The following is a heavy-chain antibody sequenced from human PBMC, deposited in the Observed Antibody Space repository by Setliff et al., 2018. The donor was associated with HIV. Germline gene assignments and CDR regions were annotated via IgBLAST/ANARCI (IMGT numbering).Heavy chain of an antibody. V-gene: IGHV1-18*01. Sequence: ASVKVSCKASGYSFTNYGISWVRQAPGQGLEWMGWISSYNDNTNYAQKFQGRVTMTTDTSTSTAYMELRSLRSDDTAVYYCARAGAEVTSHFDWWGQGTLVTVSS. CDR3: ARAGAEVTSHFDW. CDR2: ISSYNDNT. J-gene: IGHJ4*02. D-gene: IGHD2-21*02. CDR1: GYSFTNYG.